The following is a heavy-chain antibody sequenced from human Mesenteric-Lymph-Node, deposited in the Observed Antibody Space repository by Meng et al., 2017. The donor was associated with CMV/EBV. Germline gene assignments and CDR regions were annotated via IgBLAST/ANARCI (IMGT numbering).Heavy chain of an antibody. V-gene: IGHV4-61*01. J-gene: IGHJ4*02. CDR2: IFYSGST. Sequence: SETLSPTCTLSGGSASSGSYYWNWILQPPGTGLEWIAYIFYSGSTNYNPSLTSRVTISVDTSKIQFSLKLTSVTAAGTAVYYCARGERWYCYDTSCSGRSFYIDYWGQGTLVTVSS. CDR1: GGSASSGSYY. D-gene: IGHD2-2*01. CDR3: ARGERWYCYDTSCSGRSFYIDY.